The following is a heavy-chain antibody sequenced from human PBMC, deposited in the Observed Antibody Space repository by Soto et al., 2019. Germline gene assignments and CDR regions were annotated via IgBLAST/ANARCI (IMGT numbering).Heavy chain of an antibody. CDR2: ISAYNGNT. Sequence: ASVKVSCKASGYTFTSYGISWVRQAPGQGLEWMGWISAYNGNTNYAQKLQGRVTMTTDTSTSTAYMELRSLRSDDTAVYYCAVDFPHDIWTGPSGVFDIWGQGTMVTVSS. J-gene: IGHJ3*02. CDR1: GYTFTSYG. D-gene: IGHD3-9*01. CDR3: AVDFPHDIWTGPSGVFDI. V-gene: IGHV1-18*01.